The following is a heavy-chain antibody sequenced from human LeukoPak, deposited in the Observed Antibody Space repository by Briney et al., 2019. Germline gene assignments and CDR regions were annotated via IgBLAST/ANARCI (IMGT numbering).Heavy chain of an antibody. CDR3: ASTPGRGDWFDS. CDR1: GFTLSSFA. V-gene: IGHV3-23*01. D-gene: IGHD3-10*01. CDR2: ISDSGGAS. Sequence: TGGSLRLSCAASGFTLSSFAMSWVRQAPGNGLEWVSTISDSGGASHTADYVKGRFTISRDNSKHPLYLHMNSLRAEDTAVYYCASTPGRGDWFDSWGQGTLVTVSS. J-gene: IGHJ5*01.